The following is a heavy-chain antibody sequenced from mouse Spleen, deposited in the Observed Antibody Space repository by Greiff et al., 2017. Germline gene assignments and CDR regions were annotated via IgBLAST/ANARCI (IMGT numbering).Heavy chain of an antibody. Sequence: VQLQQSGPELVKPGASVKISCKASGYTFTDYYMNWVKQSHGKSLEWIGDINPNNGGTSYNQKFKGKATLTVDKSSSTAYMELRSLTSEDSAVYYCARNYGYPFYAMDYWGQGTSVTVSS. CDR3: ARNYGYPFYAMDY. D-gene: IGHD1-2*01. CDR2: INPNNGGT. V-gene: IGHV1-26*01. J-gene: IGHJ4*01. CDR1: GYTFTDYY.